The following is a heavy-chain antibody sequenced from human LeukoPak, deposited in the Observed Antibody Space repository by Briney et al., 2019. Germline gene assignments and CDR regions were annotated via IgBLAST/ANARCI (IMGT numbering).Heavy chain of an antibody. V-gene: IGHV2-70*11. CDR2: IDWDDDK. J-gene: IGHJ5*02. Sequence: ESGPALVKPTQTLTLTCTFSGFSLSTSGMCVSWIRQPPGKALEWLARIDWDDDKYYSTSLKTRPTISKDTSKNQVVLTMTNMDPVDTATYYCARMGGSSWSNWFDPWGQGTLVTVSS. CDR1: GFSLSTSGMC. D-gene: IGHD6-13*01. CDR3: ARMGGSSWSNWFDP.